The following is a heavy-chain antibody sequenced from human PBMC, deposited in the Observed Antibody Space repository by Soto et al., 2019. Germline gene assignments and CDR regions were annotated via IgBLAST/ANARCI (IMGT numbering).Heavy chain of an antibody. D-gene: IGHD1-26*01. CDR1: GGSISSHY. CDR2: IYYRGST. CDR3: ARDGREASGMDV. Sequence: SETLSLTCTVSGGSISSHYWSWVRQAPGKGLEWIGHIYYRGSTNYNPSLRSRSTISVDASKSQFSLKLNSVTTSETAVYYCARDGREASGMDVWGQGTKVTVSS. V-gene: IGHV4-59*11. J-gene: IGHJ6*02.